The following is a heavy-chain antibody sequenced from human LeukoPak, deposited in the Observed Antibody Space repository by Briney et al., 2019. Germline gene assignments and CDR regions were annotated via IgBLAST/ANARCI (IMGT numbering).Heavy chain of an antibody. Sequence: ASVKVSCKASGYMFSSYYMTWVRRAPGQGLEWMGWISGYNAKTNYAQKFQGRVTMTTDTSTRTAYLELRSLSSDDTAVYYCTRTRGYFATTRYFDYWGQGTLVTVSS. CDR1: GYMFSSYY. J-gene: IGHJ4*02. V-gene: IGHV1-18*01. D-gene: IGHD1-26*01. CDR2: ISGYNAKT. CDR3: TRTRGYFATTRYFDY.